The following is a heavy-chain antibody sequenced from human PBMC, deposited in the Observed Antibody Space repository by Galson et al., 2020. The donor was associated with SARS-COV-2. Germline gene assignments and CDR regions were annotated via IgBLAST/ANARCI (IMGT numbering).Heavy chain of an antibody. CDR2: IYWDDVR. CDR1: GFSLTTSGAG. J-gene: IGHJ3*01. CDR3: AHRLGENANGGACDV. D-gene: IGHD3-10*01. V-gene: IGHV2-5*02. Sequence: SGPTLVKPTQTLTLTCTFSGFSLTTSGAGVGWIRQPPGKALEWLAVIYWDDVRRYSPSLKNRVTITKDTSKNQVVLTLTNIDPVDTATYYCAHRLGENANGGACDVWGQGTTVTVPS.